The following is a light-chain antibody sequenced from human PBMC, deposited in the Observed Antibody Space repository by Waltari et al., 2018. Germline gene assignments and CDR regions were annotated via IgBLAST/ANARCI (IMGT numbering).Light chain of an antibody. CDR2: EDS. Sequence: QSVLTQPPSVSAAPGPRVTIPCSGGRPNLGNNYVSWYRPFPGTAPKLLSYEDSERPSGIPGRFSGSKSGTSATLDITGLQAGDEADYYCGTWDSSLSGAVFGGGTHLTVL. CDR3: GTWDSSLSGAV. V-gene: IGLV1-51*02. CDR1: RPNLGNNY. J-gene: IGLJ7*01.